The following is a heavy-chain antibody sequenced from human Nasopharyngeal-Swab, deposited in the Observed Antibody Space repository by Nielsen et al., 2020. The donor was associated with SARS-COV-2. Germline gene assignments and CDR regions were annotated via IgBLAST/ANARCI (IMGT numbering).Heavy chain of an antibody. CDR2: ISYDGSNK. V-gene: IGHV3-30*18. Sequence: GESLKISCAASGFTFSSYGMHWVRQAPGKGLEWVAVISYDGSNKYYADSVKGRFTISRDNSKNTLYLQMNSPRAEDTAVYYCAKGLHYDSSGEYYYYYMDVWGKGTTVTVSS. J-gene: IGHJ6*03. D-gene: IGHD3-22*01. CDR1: GFTFSSYG. CDR3: AKGLHYDSSGEYYYYYMDV.